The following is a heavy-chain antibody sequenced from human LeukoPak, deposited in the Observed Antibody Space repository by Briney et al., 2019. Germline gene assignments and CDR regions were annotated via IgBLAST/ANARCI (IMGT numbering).Heavy chain of an antibody. V-gene: IGHV1-18*01. Sequence: GVSVKVSCKASGGTFSSYATSWVRQAPGQGLEWMGWISAYNGNTNYAQKLQGRVTMTTDTSTSTAYMELRSLRSDDTAVYYCAISSDSIVGATGDAFDIWGQGTMVTVSS. J-gene: IGHJ3*02. CDR1: GGTFSSYA. CDR3: AISSDSIVGATGDAFDI. D-gene: IGHD1-26*01. CDR2: ISAYNGNT.